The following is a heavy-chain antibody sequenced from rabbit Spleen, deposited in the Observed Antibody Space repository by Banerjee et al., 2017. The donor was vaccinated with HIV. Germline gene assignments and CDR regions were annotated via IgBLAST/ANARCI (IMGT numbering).Heavy chain of an antibody. Sequence: QSLEESGGDLVKPGASLTLTCTASGVSFSVSSYMCWVRQAPGKGLEWIACIDAGSSDFTYFASWAKGRFTISSDNAQNTVDLQMNSLTAADTATYFCAREDVGGSVSLWGPGTLVTVS. J-gene: IGHJ6*01. D-gene: IGHD1-1*01. CDR2: IDAGSSDFT. CDR1: GVSFSVSSY. V-gene: IGHV1S40*01. CDR3: AREDVGGSVSL.